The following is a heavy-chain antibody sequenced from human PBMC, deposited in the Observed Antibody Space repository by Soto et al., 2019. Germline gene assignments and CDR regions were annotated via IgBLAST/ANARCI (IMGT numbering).Heavy chain of an antibody. D-gene: IGHD5-12*01. J-gene: IGHJ1*01. CDR3: AHRLDGYNYRAYEYFQH. CDR2: IYWDDDK. CDR1: GFSLSTSGVG. V-gene: IGHV2-5*02. Sequence: QITLKESGPPLVKPTQTLTLTCTFSGFSLSTSGVGVGWIRQPPGKALEWLALIYWDDDKRYSPSLKSRLTITKDTSKNQVVLTMTNMDPVDTATYYCAHRLDGYNYRAYEYFQHWGQGTLVTVSS.